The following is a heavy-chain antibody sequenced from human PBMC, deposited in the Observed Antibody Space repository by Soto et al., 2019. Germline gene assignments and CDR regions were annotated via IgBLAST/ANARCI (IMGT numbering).Heavy chain of an antibody. D-gene: IGHD3-10*01. CDR3: ARDSPGGDWFDP. J-gene: IGHJ5*02. CDR2: INSDGSST. Sequence: EVQLVESGGGLVQPGGSLRLSCAASGFTFSSYWMHWVRQAPGKGLVWVSRINSDGSSTSYADSVKGRFTISRDNAKNTLYLQMNSLRAEDTPVYYCARDSPGGDWFDPWGQGTLVTVSS. CDR1: GFTFSSYW. V-gene: IGHV3-74*01.